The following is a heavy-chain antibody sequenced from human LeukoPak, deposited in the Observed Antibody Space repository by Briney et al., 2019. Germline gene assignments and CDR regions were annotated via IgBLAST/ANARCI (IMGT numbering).Heavy chain of an antibody. CDR2: ISSSSSTI. J-gene: IGHJ4*02. CDR1: GFTFSSYS. D-gene: IGHD5-18*01. Sequence: GGSLRLSCAASGFTFSSYSMNWVRQAPGKGLEWVSYISSSSSTIYYADSVKGRFTISRDNAKNSLHLQMNSLRGEDTAVYYCARAPDTAMVAFDYWGQGTLVTVSS. CDR3: ARAPDTAMVAFDY. V-gene: IGHV3-48*04.